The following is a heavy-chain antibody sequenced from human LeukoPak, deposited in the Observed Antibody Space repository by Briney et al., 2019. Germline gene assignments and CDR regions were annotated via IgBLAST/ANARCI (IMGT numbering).Heavy chain of an antibody. J-gene: IGHJ6*03. CDR2: ISGSSSYI. D-gene: IGHD6-13*01. Sequence: PGGSLRLSCAASGFTFSSYSMNWARQAPGKGLEWVSSISGSSSYIYYADSVKGRFTISRDNAKNSLYLQMNSLRAEDTAVYYCARGPMSSSWYDYYYMDVWGKGTTVTVSS. V-gene: IGHV3-21*01. CDR1: GFTFSSYS. CDR3: ARGPMSSSWYDYYYMDV.